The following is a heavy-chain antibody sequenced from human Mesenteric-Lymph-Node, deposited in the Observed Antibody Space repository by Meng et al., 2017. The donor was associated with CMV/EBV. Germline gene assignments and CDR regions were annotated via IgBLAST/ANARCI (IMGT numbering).Heavy chain of an antibody. CDR3: ARDQYDCTNGVCYIPYYYYGMDV. CDR2: IYYSGST. Sequence: GSLRLSCTVSGGSISSSSYYWGWIRQPPGKGLEWIGSIYYSGSTYYNLSLKSRVTISVDTSKNQFSLKLSSVTAADTAVYYCARDQYDCTNGVCYIPYYYYGMDVWGQGTTVTVSS. V-gene: IGHV4-39*07. J-gene: IGHJ6*02. CDR1: GGSISSSSYY. D-gene: IGHD2-8*01.